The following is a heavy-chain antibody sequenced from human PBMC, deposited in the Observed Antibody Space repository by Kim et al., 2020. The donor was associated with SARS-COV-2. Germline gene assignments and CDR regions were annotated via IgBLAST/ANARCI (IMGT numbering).Heavy chain of an antibody. V-gene: IGHV3-23*01. J-gene: IGHJ2*01. D-gene: IGHD6-13*01. CDR1: GFTFDNFA. CDR2: ISGSGDST. CDR3: AKGDCSSVRCYTKEC. Sequence: GGSLRLSCAASGFTFDNFAMSWVRQSPGRGLEWVSTISGSGDSTFYADSVKGRFTLSRDNSMSTVYLQMNSLRAEDTALYYCAKGDCSSVRCYTKECWGR.